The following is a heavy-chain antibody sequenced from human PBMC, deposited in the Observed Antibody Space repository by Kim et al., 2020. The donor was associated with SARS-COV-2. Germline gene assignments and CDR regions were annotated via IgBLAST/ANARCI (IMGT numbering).Heavy chain of an antibody. CDR3: ASSRRVVDY. V-gene: IGHV4-34*01. Sequence: STNYTPSLKSRVTISVDTSKNQFSLKLSSVTAADTAVYYCASSRRVVDYWGQGTLVTVSS. CDR2: ST. J-gene: IGHJ4*02.